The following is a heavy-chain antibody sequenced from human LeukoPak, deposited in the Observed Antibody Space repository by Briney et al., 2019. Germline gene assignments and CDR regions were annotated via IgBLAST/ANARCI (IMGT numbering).Heavy chain of an antibody. CDR2: IIPIFGTA. CDR1: GGTFSSYA. Sequence: GASVKVSCKASGGTFSSYAISWVRQAPGQGLEWMGGIIPIFGTANYAQKFQGRVTITADKSTSTAYMELSSLRSEDTAVYYCARGPITMVRGVIRFDYWGQGTLVTVSS. V-gene: IGHV1-69*06. D-gene: IGHD3-10*01. CDR3: ARGPITMVRGVIRFDY. J-gene: IGHJ4*02.